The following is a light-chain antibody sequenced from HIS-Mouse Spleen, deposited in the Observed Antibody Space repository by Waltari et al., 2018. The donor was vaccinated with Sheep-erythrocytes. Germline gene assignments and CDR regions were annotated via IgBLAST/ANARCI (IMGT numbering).Light chain of an antibody. CDR3: CSYAGSSTPWV. J-gene: IGLJ3*02. CDR2: EGS. V-gene: IGLV2-23*01. CDR1: RSDVGSYNL. Sequence: QSALTQPASVSGPPGQSITISCTGTRSDVGSYNLVSWYQQHPGKAPKLMIYEGSKRPSGVSNRFSGSKSGNTASLTISGLQAEDEADYYCCSYAGSSTPWVFGGGTKLTVL.